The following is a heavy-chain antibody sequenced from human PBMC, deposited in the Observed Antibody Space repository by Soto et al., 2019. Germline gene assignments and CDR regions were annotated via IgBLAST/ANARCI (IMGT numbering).Heavy chain of an antibody. CDR1: GFTFSSYA. CDR2: ISYDGSNK. Sequence: LRLSCAASGFTFSSYAMHWVRQAPGKGLEWVAVISYDGSNKYYADSVKGRFTISRDNSKNTLYLQMNSLRAEDTAVYYCARDRVLRYFDWLFNFDYWGQGTLVTVSS. D-gene: IGHD3-9*01. J-gene: IGHJ4*02. CDR3: ARDRVLRYFDWLFNFDY. V-gene: IGHV3-30-3*01.